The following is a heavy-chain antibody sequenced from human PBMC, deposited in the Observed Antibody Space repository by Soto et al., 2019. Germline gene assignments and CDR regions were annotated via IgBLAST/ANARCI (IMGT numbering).Heavy chain of an antibody. D-gene: IGHD6-19*01. CDR1: GFNFNKYA. Sequence: EVQLLESGGGLVRPGESLRLSCAASGFNFNKYAMSWVRQAPGEGLEWVSGISCCGGTAYYADSVKGRFTIARDDAKNTLKLDMNSLRVEDTAEYYCAKADGQQWLLPHLESWGRGTLVTVS. CDR3: AKADGQQWLLPHLES. CDR2: ISCCGGTA. J-gene: IGHJ4*02. V-gene: IGHV3-23*01.